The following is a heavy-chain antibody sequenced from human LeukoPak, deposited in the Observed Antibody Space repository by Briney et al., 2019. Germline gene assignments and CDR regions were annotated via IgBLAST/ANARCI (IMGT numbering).Heavy chain of an antibody. J-gene: IGHJ4*02. D-gene: IGHD1-1*01. Sequence: SETLSLTCTGSGGSISSYFWSWIRQPPGKGLEWIAYIYHNGNTDYNPSLKSRVTISVDTSKNQFSLKLSSVTAADTAVYYCARHQGGAYNAYYFDYWGQGTLVTVSS. CDR1: GGSISSYF. CDR2: IYHNGNT. CDR3: ARHQGGAYNAYYFDY. V-gene: IGHV4-59*08.